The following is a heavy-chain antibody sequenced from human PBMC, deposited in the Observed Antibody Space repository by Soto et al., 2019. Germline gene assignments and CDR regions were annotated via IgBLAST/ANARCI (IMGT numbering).Heavy chain of an antibody. CDR1: GGTFSSYA. D-gene: IGHD3-3*01. Sequence: SVKVSCKASGGTFSSYAISWVRQAPGQGLEWMGGIIPIFGTANYAQKFQGRVTITADESTSTAYMELSSLRSEDTAVYYCARGLLGVVIPFDYWGQGTLVTVSS. CDR2: IIPIFGTA. J-gene: IGHJ4*02. CDR3: ARGLLGVVIPFDY. V-gene: IGHV1-69*13.